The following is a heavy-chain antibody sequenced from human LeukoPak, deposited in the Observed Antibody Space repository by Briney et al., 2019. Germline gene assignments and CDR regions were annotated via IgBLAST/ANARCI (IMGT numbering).Heavy chain of an antibody. CDR2: IRYDGSNK. V-gene: IGHV3-30*02. D-gene: IGHD6-13*01. Sequence: PGGSLRLSCAASGFTFSSYGMHWVRQAPGKGLEWVAFIRYDGSNKYYADSVKGRFTISRDNSKNTLYLQMNSLRAEDTAVYYCAKDLDSSSWQFDYWGQGTLVTVSS. CDR3: AKDLDSSSWQFDY. J-gene: IGHJ4*02. CDR1: GFTFSSYG.